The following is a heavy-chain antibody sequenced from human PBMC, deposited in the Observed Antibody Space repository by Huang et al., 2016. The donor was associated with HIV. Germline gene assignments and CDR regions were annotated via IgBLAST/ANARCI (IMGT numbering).Heavy chain of an antibody. D-gene: IGHD4-17*01. V-gene: IGHV1-69*13. J-gene: IGHJ4*02. CDR3: ARGQLGSYGDYDVLY. CDR2: IIPMVGTP. CDR1: GGTFSKYA. Sequence: QVQLVQSGAEVKTPGSSVKVSCKAFGGTFSKYAISWVRQAPGQGLEWMGGIIPMVGTPNYARKFQGRVTITADDSTSTTDVEVSSLRSEDTALYYCARGQLGSYGDYDVLYWGQGTLVTVSS.